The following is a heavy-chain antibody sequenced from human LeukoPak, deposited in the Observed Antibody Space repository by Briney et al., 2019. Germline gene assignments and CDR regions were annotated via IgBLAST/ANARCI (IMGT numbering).Heavy chain of an antibody. Sequence: GSLRLSCAASGFTFSSYGMHWVRQAPGKGLEWVAVISYDGSNKYYADSVKGRFTISRDNSKNTLYLQMNSLRAEDTAVYYCAKIPALVYYYMDVWGKGTTVTVSS. J-gene: IGHJ6*03. V-gene: IGHV3-30*18. CDR2: ISYDGSNK. CDR1: GFTFSSYG. D-gene: IGHD6-6*01. CDR3: AKIPALVYYYMDV.